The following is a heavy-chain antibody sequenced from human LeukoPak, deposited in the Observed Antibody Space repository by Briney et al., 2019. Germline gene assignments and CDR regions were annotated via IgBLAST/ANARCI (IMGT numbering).Heavy chain of an antibody. V-gene: IGHV1-69*06. D-gene: IGHD5-12*01. J-gene: IGHJ5*02. CDR3: ARSTRTTIDWFDP. CDR1: GGTFSSCA. Sequence: ASVKVSCKASGGTFSSCAISWVRQAPGQGLEWMGGIIPIFGTANYAQKFQGRVTITADKSTSTAYMELSSLRSEDTAVYYCARSTRTTIDWFDPWGQGTLVTVSS. CDR2: IIPIFGTA.